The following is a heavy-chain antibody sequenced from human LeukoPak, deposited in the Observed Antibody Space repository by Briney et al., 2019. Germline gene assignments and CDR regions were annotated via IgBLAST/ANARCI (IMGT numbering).Heavy chain of an antibody. CDR1: GYTFTNYG. Sequence: ASVKVSCKASGYTFTNYGISWVRQAPGQGLEWMGWISGYNGYTNYAQKFQGRVTMTTDTSTSTVYMELRSLRSDDTAVYYCARGSPPRRNYDSRGYYSYYFDYWGQGTLVTVSS. CDR2: ISGYNGYT. D-gene: IGHD3-22*01. CDR3: ARGSPPRRNYDSRGYYSYYFDY. J-gene: IGHJ4*02. V-gene: IGHV1-18*01.